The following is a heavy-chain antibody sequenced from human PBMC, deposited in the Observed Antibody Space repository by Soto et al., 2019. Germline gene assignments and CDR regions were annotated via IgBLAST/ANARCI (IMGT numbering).Heavy chain of an antibody. J-gene: IGHJ4*02. CDR2: ISGSGGST. Sequence: GGSLRLSCAASGFTFSSYAMSWVRQAPGKGLEWVSGISGSGGSTYYTDSVKGRFTISRDNSKNTLYVQMNSLRAEDTAVYYCAKGRSGSYYFFDYWGQGTLVTVSS. CDR3: AKGRSGSYYFFDY. D-gene: IGHD3-10*01. CDR1: GFTFSSYA. V-gene: IGHV3-23*01.